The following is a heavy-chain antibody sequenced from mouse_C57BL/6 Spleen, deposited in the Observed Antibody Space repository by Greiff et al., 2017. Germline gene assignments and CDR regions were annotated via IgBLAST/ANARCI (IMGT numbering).Heavy chain of an antibody. D-gene: IGHD1-1*01. V-gene: IGHV7-3*01. Sequence: EVKLVESGGGLVQPGGSLSLSCAASGFTFTDYYMSWVRQPPGKALEWLGFIRNKANGYTTEYSASVKGRFTISRDNSQSILYLQMNALRAEDSATYYCARLRGVDYAMDYWGQGTSVTVSS. CDR1: GFTFTDYY. J-gene: IGHJ4*01. CDR3: ARLRGVDYAMDY. CDR2: IRNKANGYTT.